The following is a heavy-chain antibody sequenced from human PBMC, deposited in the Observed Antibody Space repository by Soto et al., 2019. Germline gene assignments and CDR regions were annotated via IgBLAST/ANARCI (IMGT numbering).Heavy chain of an antibody. CDR3: ARATGARGWFEP. V-gene: IGHV5-10-1*01. CDR2: LDPSDSYT. J-gene: IGHJ5*02. CDR1: GYNFARYW. D-gene: IGHD3-10*01. Sequence: EVQLVQSGAEVKKPGESLRISCKASGYNFARYWITWVRQVPGKGLECVGRLDPSDSYTDYSPSFEGHVTISTDKTFNTAYLEWTSLNASDSAMYYCARATGARGWFEPWGQGTLVTVAS.